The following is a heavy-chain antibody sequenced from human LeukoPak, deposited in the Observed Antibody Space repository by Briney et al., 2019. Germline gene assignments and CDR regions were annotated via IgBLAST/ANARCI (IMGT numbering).Heavy chain of an antibody. CDR2: INHSGST. CDR1: GASISSYY. D-gene: IGHD1-26*01. CDR3: ASGSYSGWFDP. Sequence: PSETLSLTCTVSGASISSYYWSWIRQPPGKGLEWIGEINHSGSTNYNPSLKSRVTISVDTSKNQFSLKLSSVTAADTAVYYCASGSYSGWFDPWGQGTLVTVSS. J-gene: IGHJ5*02. V-gene: IGHV4-34*01.